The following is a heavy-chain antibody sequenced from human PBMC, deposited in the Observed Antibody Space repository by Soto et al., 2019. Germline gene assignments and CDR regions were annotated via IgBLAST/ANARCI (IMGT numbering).Heavy chain of an antibody. CDR1: RFTFSSYA. Sequence: QVQLVESGGGVVQPGRSLRLSCAASRFTFSSYAMHWVRQAPGKGLEWVAVISYDGSNKYYADSVKGRFTISRDNSKNTLYVQMNSLRAEDTAVYYCAREVEELDYWGQGTLVTVSS. J-gene: IGHJ4*02. D-gene: IGHD1-1*01. V-gene: IGHV3-30-3*01. CDR2: ISYDGSNK. CDR3: AREVEELDY.